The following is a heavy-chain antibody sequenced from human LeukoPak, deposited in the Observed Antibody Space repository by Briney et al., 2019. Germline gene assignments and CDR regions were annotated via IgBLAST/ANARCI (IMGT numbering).Heavy chain of an antibody. CDR2: IKSKTDGGTI. CDR3: HRSYPYDE. CDR1: GFTFRDAC. V-gene: IGHV3-15*01. Sequence: GGSLRLSCAASGFTFRDACITWVRQAPGKGLEWVGRIKSKTDGGTIDYAAPVKGRFTISRDDSKNTLYLQMNNLDTEDTAVYFCHRSYPYDEWGQGTLVTVSS. D-gene: IGHD3-16*02. J-gene: IGHJ4*02.